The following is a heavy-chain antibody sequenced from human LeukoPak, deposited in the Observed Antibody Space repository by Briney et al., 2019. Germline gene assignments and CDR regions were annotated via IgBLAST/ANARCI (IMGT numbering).Heavy chain of an antibody. J-gene: IGHJ4*02. CDR2: IYYSGST. CDR1: GGSISSYY. CDR3: ARVGSSGWYPQNYYFDY. V-gene: IGHV4-59*01. Sequence: PSETLSLTCTVSGGSISSYYWSWIRQPPGKGLEWIGYIYYSGSTNYNPSLKSRVTISVDTSKNQFSLKLSSVTAADTAVYYCARVGSSGWYPQNYYFDYWGQGTLVTVSS. D-gene: IGHD6-19*01.